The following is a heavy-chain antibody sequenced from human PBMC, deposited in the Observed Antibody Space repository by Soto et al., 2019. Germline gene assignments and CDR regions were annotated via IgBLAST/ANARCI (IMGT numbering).Heavy chain of an antibody. D-gene: IGHD3-9*01. CDR1: GYTFTSYG. CDR2: ISAYNGNT. CDR3: ARLGPLWYDILTGHYSDNWFDP. J-gene: IGHJ5*02. Sequence: ASVKVSCKASGYTFTSYGISWVRQAPGQGLEWMGWISAYNGNTNYAQKLQGRVTMTTDTSTSTAYMELRSLRSDDTAVYYCARLGPLWYDILTGHYSDNWFDPWGQGTLVTVSS. V-gene: IGHV1-18*04.